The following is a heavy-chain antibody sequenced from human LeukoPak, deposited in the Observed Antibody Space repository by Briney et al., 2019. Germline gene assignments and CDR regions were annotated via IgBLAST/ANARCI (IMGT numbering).Heavy chain of an antibody. J-gene: IGHJ5*02. CDR3: ARDAGNSGYGCDL. V-gene: IGHV3-48*01. D-gene: IGHD5-12*01. CDR1: GFTFSQYS. Sequence: TGRSLRLSCAASGFTFSQYSMNWVRQAPGKGLEWVSHIRSSSETFYADSVKGRFTISRDNARNSLYLQMNNLRGEDTAIYYCARDAGNSGYGCDLWGQGTLVTVSS. CDR2: IRSSSET.